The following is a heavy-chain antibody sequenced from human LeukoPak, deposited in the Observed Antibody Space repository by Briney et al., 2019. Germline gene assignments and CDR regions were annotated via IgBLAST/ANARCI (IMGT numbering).Heavy chain of an antibody. V-gene: IGHV3-23*01. Sequence: SGTGDSTYYADSMKGRFTISRDNSKNTLYLQMNSLRAEDTAVYYCVKEAVWGQGTTVTVSS. J-gene: IGHJ6*02. CDR3: VKEAV. CDR2: SGTGDST.